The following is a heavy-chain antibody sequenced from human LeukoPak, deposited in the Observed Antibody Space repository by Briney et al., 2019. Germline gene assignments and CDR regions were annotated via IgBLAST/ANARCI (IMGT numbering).Heavy chain of an antibody. V-gene: IGHV5-51*01. CDR1: GYSFTYYW. CDR3: ARGSGRLRSWFDP. J-gene: IGHJ5*02. D-gene: IGHD3-10*01. Sequence: GESLKISCKASGYSFTYYWIGWVRQMPGKGLEWMGIIYPSDSETRHSPSFQGQVSISADKSISTAYLQWSSLKASDTAMYYCARGSGRLRSWFDPWGQGTLVTVSS. CDR2: IYPSDSET.